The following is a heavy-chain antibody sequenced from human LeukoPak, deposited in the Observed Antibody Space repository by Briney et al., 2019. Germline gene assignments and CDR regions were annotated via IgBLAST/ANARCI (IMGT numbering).Heavy chain of an antibody. CDR2: ISGSGGST. J-gene: IGHJ4*02. CDR1: GFTFSSYA. D-gene: IGHD1-26*01. Sequence: PGGSLRLSCAASGFTFSSYAMSWVRQAPGKGLEWVSAISGSGGSTYYADSVKGRFTISRDNSKNTLYLQMNSLRAEDTVVYYCAKGRIVGARGSGGWVDYWGQGTLVTVSS. V-gene: IGHV3-23*01. CDR3: AKGRIVGARGSGGWVDY.